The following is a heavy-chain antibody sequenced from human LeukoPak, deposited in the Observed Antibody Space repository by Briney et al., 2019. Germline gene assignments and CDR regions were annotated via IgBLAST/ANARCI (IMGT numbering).Heavy chain of an antibody. CDR3: ARINSGSYSAFDI. J-gene: IGHJ3*02. CDR1: GFTFSSYT. Sequence: GGSLRLSCAASGFTFSSYTMNWVRQAPGKGLEWVSYISSSGKSIYYADSVKGRFTISRDNAKNSLYLQMNSLRAEDTAVYYCARINSGSYSAFDIWGQGTMVTVSS. D-gene: IGHD1-26*01. CDR2: ISSSGKSI. V-gene: IGHV3-48*03.